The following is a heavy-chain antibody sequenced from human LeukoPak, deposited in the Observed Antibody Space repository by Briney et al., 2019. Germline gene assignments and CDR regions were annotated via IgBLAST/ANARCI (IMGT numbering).Heavy chain of an antibody. D-gene: IGHD1-1*01. V-gene: IGHV1-8*01. J-gene: IGHJ4*02. CDR3: ARPPHRIRTCEY. Sequence: ASVKVSCKASRYTFTSYVINWVRQATGQEREWMGWMNPNSGNTGYAQKLQGRVTMTRNTSLNTAYMELSRLGSEDTGVFYSARPPHRIRTCEYWGQGTLVRVPS. CDR2: MNPNSGNT. CDR1: RYTFTSYV.